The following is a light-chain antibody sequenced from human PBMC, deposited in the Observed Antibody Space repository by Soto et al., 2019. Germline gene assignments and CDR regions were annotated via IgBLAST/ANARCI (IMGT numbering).Light chain of an antibody. J-gene: IGLJ3*02. Sequence: QLVLTQPPSASGTPGQRVTISCSGDISNIGTNSVHWYQHLPGTAPKLVIYADSQRPSGVPDRFSGSKSGTSASLAISGLQSEDEADYYCQTWGTGIRVFGGGTKVTVL. CDR3: QTWGTGIRV. CDR2: ADS. V-gene: IGLV1-44*01. CDR1: ISNIGTNS.